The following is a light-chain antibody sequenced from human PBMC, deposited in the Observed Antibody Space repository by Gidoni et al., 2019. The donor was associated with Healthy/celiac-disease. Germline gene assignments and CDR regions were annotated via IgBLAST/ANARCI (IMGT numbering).Light chain of an antibody. J-gene: IGKJ1*01. CDR2: TSS. V-gene: IGKV1-5*03. Sequence: DIQMTQSPSTLSASVGDRVTITCRASQSISSCLAWYQPKPGQAPKLLIYTSSSLESGVPSRFSGSGSGTEFTLTLSSLQPDDFATYYCQQYNRSSWTFGQGTQVEIK. CDR3: QQYNRSSWT. CDR1: QSISSC.